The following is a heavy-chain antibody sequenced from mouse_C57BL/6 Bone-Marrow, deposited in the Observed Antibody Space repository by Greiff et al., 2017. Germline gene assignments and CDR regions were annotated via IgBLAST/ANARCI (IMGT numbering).Heavy chain of an antibody. D-gene: IGHD1-1*01. CDR1: GYTFTSYW. Sequence: QVQLQQSGAELVKPGASVKLSCKASGYTFTSYWMQWVKQRPGQGLEWIGEIDPSDSYTNYNQKFKGKATLTVDTSSSTAYMQLSSLTSEDSAVYYCASEGITTVVADYYAMDYWGQGTSVTVSS. J-gene: IGHJ4*01. V-gene: IGHV1-50*01. CDR3: ASEGITTVVADYYAMDY. CDR2: IDPSDSYT.